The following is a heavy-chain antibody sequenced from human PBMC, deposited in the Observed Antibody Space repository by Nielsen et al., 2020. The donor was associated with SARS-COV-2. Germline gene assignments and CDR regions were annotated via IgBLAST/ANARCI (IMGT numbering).Heavy chain of an antibody. V-gene: IGHV3-30-3*01. CDR2: ISYDGSNK. CDR3: ARGDCSSTSCYGYYYYGMDV. J-gene: IGHJ6*02. CDR1: GFTFSSYA. Sequence: GESLKISCAASGFTFSSYAMHWVRQAPGKGLEWVAVISYDGSNKYYADSVKGRFTISRDNSKNTLYLQMNSLRAEDTAVYYCARGDCSSTSCYGYYYYGMDVWGQGTTVTVSS. D-gene: IGHD2-2*01.